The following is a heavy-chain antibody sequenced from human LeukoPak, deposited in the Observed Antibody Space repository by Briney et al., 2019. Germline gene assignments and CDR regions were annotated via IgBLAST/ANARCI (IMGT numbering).Heavy chain of an antibody. V-gene: IGHV3-23*01. J-gene: IGHJ4*02. Sequence: GGSLRLSCTTSGFTFSSYALSWVRQAPGKGLEWVSGIRVSGSTYYPDSVTGRFTISRDNSKNTLYLQMNSLRAEDTAVYYCARAPNYYDTSGYSHWGQGTLVTVSS. CDR1: GFTFSSYA. D-gene: IGHD3-22*01. CDR2: IRVSGST. CDR3: ARAPNYYDTSGYSH.